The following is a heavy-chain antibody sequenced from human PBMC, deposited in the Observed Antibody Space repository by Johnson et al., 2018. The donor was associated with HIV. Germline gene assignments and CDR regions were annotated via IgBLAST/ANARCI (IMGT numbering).Heavy chain of an antibody. CDR2: IRYDGTNR. V-gene: IGHV3-30*02. CDR3: ARDPPSLLRGAFDI. Sequence: QVQLVESGGGVVQPGGSLRLSSETSGFTFSRFGMHWVRQAPGKGLDWVAFIRYDGTNRFYADSVKGRFTISRDNSKNTLYLQMKSLRAEDTAVYYCARDPPSLLRGAFDIWGQGTMVTVSS. J-gene: IGHJ3*02. D-gene: IGHD3-16*01. CDR1: GFTFSRFG.